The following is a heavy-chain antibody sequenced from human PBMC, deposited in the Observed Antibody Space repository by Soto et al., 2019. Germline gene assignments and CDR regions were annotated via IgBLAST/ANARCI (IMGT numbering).Heavy chain of an antibody. CDR2: IYYSGST. CDR1: GGSIGSYY. V-gene: IGHV4-59*01. D-gene: IGHD2-2*01. CDR3: ARVTSWFDP. J-gene: IGHJ5*02. Sequence: PSETLSLTCTVSGGSIGSYYWSWIRQPPGKGLEWIGYIYYSGSTNYNPSLKSRVTISVDTSKNQFSLKLSSVTAADTAVYYCARVTSWFDPWGQGTLVTVSS.